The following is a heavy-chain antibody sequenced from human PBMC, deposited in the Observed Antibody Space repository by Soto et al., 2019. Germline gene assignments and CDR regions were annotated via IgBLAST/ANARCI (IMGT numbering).Heavy chain of an antibody. V-gene: IGHV3-64D*08. CDR2: TYSKGGST. J-gene: IGHJ4*02. CDR3: VRDFWGFDY. Sequence: EVQLVESGGGLVQPGGSLRLSCSASGFTISSYAMHWVRQAPGKGLENVSVTYSKGGSTYYADSVKGRFTISTDNSKNTLNLQMSSLRAEDTAVYYCVRDFWGFDYWGQGTLVTVSS. D-gene: IGHD3-16*01. CDR1: GFTISSYA.